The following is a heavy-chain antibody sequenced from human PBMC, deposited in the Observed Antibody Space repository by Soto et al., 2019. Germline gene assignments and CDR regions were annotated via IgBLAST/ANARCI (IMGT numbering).Heavy chain of an antibody. CDR3: ASTTWFGEFNWFDP. Sequence: TLSLPCTVSGGSISSGGYYWTWIRQHPGKGLEWIGYIYYSGSTYYNPSLKSRVTISVDTSKNQFSLKLSSVTDADTAVYYCASTTWFGEFNWFDPWGQGTLVTVSS. CDR1: GGSISSGGYY. J-gene: IGHJ5*02. D-gene: IGHD3-10*01. V-gene: IGHV4-31*03. CDR2: IYYSGST.